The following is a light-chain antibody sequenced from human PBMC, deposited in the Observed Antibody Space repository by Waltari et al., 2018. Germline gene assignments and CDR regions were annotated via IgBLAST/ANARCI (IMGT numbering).Light chain of an antibody. CDR3: QVWDSSTAHVV. Sequence: SYELTQPPSVSVSPGQTATITCSGDNLGDKYACWYQQRPGQSPVLVIFQHTKRPSGSPERFSGSNSGNTATLTISGTQAMDEADYYCQVWDSSTAHVVFGGGTKLTVL. V-gene: IGLV3-1*01. CDR1: NLGDKY. J-gene: IGLJ2*01. CDR2: QHT.